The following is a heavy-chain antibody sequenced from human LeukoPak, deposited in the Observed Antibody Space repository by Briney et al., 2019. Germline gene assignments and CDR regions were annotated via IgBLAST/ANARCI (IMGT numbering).Heavy chain of an antibody. V-gene: IGHV3-23*01. Sequence: GGSLRLSCAAPGFTFSSYAMSWVRQAPGQGLEWVSAISGSGGSTYYADSVKGRFTISRDNSKNTLYLQMNSLRAEDTAVYYCAKFFHFDSGFDYWGQGTLVTVSS. D-gene: IGHD3-3*01. CDR1: GFTFSSYA. CDR2: ISGSGGST. J-gene: IGHJ4*02. CDR3: AKFFHFDSGFDY.